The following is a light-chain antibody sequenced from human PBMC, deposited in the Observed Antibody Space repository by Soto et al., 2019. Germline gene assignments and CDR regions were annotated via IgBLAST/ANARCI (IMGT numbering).Light chain of an antibody. V-gene: IGLV2-14*01. CDR2: EVT. CDR3: SSHTSGSTRV. CDR1: SGDVGGYDY. J-gene: IGLJ1*01. Sequence: QSVLTQPASVSGSPGQSIAISCTGTSGDVGGYDYVSWYQQHPDKAPKLMIYEVTKRPSWVSNRFSGSKSGNTASLTISGLQPEDEADYYCSSHTSGSTRVFGSRTKLTVL.